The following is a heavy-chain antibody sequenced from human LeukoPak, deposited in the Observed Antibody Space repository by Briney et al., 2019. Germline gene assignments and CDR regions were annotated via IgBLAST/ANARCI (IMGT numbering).Heavy chain of an antibody. J-gene: IGHJ4*02. CDR1: GFTFSNYW. Sequence: GGSLRLSCAASGFTFSNYWMHWVRQDPGKGLVWVSFINPDGSTTNYADSVKGRFTISRDNAKNALYLQMNSLRAEDTAVYYCARGVLAATVNWGQGTLVTVSS. CDR3: ARGVLAATVN. CDR2: INPDGSTT. D-gene: IGHD2-15*01. V-gene: IGHV3-74*01.